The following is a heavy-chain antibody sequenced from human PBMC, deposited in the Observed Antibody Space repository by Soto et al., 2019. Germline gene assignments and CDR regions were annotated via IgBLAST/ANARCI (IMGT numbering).Heavy chain of an antibody. V-gene: IGHV1-3*01. D-gene: IGHD3-3*01. J-gene: IGHJ6*04. CDR2: INAGNGNT. CDR3: AREDYHYDFWSGHPPGV. Sequence: VKVSCKASGYTFTSYAMHWVRQAPGQRLEWMGWINAGNGNTKYSQKFQGRVTITRDTSASTAYMELSSLRSEDTAVYYCAREDYHYDFWSGHPPGVWGKGTTVTVSS. CDR1: GYTFTSYA.